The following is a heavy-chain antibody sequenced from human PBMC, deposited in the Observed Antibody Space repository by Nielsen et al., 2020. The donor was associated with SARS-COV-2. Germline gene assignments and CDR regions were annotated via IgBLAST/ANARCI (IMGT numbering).Heavy chain of an antibody. J-gene: IGHJ5*02. V-gene: IGHV7-4-1*02. CDR2: INTNTGNP. CDR1: GYNFTSYA. Sequence: ASVKGSCKASGYNFTSYAMNWVRQAPGQGLEWMGWINTNTGNPTYAQGFTGRFVFSLDTSVSTAYLQISSLKAEDTAVYYCARDRDYYDSSGYSVDPWGQGTLVTVSS. CDR3: ARDRDYYDSSGYSVDP. D-gene: IGHD3-22*01.